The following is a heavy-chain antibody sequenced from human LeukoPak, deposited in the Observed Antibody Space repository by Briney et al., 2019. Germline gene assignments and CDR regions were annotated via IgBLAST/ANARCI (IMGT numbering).Heavy chain of an antibody. D-gene: IGHD5-18*01. CDR1: GFTFNNYA. CDR3: AKHLAIQPGNWFDP. Sequence: HPGGSLRLSCAASGFTFNNYAMSWVRQAPGKGLEWVSGISGTAGRTYYADSVKGRFTISRDNSDNTLYLQMNSLRADDTAVYYCAKHLAIQPGNWFDPWGQGTLVTVSS. V-gene: IGHV3-23*01. CDR2: ISGTAGRT. J-gene: IGHJ5*02.